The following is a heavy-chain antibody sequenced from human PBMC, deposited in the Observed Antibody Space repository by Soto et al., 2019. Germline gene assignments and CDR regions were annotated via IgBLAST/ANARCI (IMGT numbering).Heavy chain of an antibody. Sequence: GGSLRLSCAASGFTFSSYGMHWVRQAPGKGLEWVAVIWYDGSNKYYADSVKGRFTISRDNSKNTLYLQMNSLRAEDTAVYYCARGRVVVVPAAPKCGAFDIWGQGTMVTVSS. CDR2: IWYDGSNK. CDR3: ARGRVVVVPAAPKCGAFDI. J-gene: IGHJ3*02. V-gene: IGHV3-33*01. D-gene: IGHD2-2*01. CDR1: GFTFSSYG.